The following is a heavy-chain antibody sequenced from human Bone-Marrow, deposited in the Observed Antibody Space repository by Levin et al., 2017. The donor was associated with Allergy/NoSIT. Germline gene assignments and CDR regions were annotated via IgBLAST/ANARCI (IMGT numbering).Heavy chain of an antibody. J-gene: IGHJ6*02. CDR2: IDWDDDK. Sequence: SGPTLVKPTQTLTLTCTFSGFLLSTSGMRVSWIRQPPGKSLEWLARIDWDDDKFYSTSLKTRLTISKDTSKNQVVLKMTNMDPVDTATYYCARGSLVRYGMDVWGQGTTVTVSS. CDR1: GFLLSTSGMR. V-gene: IGHV2-70*04. CDR3: ARGSLVRYGMDV.